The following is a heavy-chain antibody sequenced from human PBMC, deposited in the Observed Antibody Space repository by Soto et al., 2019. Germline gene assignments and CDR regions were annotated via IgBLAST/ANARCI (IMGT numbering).Heavy chain of an antibody. V-gene: IGHV1-69*13. CDR3: ARDDVDTAMPYGMDV. CDR1: GGTFSSYA. D-gene: IGHD5-18*01. CDR2: IIPIFGTA. Sequence: GASVKVSCKASGGTFSSYAISWVRQAPGQGLEWMGGIIPIFGTANYAQKFQGRVTITADEFTSTAYMELSSLRSEDTAVYYCARDDVDTAMPYGMDVWGQGTTVTVSS. J-gene: IGHJ6*02.